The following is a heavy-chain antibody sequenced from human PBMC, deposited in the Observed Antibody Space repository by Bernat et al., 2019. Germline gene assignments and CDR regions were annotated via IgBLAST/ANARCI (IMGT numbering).Heavy chain of an antibody. CDR3: AKDCTVAYCSGGSYYAGFDY. D-gene: IGHD2-15*01. CDR2: ISSDGSNK. CDR1: GFTFSSYG. Sequence: QVQLVESGGGVVQPGRSLRLSCAASGFTFSSYGMHWVRQAPGKGLEWVAVISSDGSNKYYADSVKGRFTISRDNSKNTLYLQMNSLRAEDTAVYYCAKDCTVAYCSGGSYYAGFDYWGQGTLVTVSS. V-gene: IGHV3-30*18. J-gene: IGHJ4*02.